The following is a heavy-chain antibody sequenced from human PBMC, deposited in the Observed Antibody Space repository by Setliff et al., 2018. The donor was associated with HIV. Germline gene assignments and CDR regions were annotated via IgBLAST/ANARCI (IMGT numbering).Heavy chain of an antibody. Sequence: GASVKVSCKTSGYMFIAYGMSWVRRAPGQGLEWMGWIGPYNSRTEYAQEFQGRVSLTIDTSASTAYMELLSLRSEDTAIYYCATQTLAVGAPCYFDYWGQGTLVTVSS. CDR1: GYMFIAYG. J-gene: IGHJ4*02. D-gene: IGHD2-15*01. CDR2: IGPYNSRT. V-gene: IGHV1-18*01. CDR3: ATQTLAVGAPCYFDY.